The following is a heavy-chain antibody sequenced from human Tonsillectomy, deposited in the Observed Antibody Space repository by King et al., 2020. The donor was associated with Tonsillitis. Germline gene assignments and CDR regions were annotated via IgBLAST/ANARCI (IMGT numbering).Heavy chain of an antibody. V-gene: IGHV2-5*01. CDR1: GFSLSTSGVG. Sequence: ITLKESGPTLVKPTQTLTLTCTFSGFSLSTSGVGVGWIRQPPGKALEWLALIYWNDDKRYSPSLKSRLTITKDTSKHQVVLTMTNMDPVDTATYYCAHMYSSSWKTMGAAYYFDSWGQGTLVTVSS. CDR3: AHMYSSSWKTMGAAYYFDS. D-gene: IGHD6-13*01. CDR2: IYWNDDK. J-gene: IGHJ4*02.